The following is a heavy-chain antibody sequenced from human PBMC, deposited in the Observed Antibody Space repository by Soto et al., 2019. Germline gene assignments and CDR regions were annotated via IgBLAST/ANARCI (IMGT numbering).Heavy chain of an antibody. CDR1: GGTFSSYC. V-gene: IGHV1-69*01. D-gene: IGHD1-7*01. CDR3: ARGGTTGYYFDY. CDR2: IIPIFGTA. J-gene: IGHJ4*02. Sequence: GASVNGSCNASGGTFSSYCISWVRQAPGQGLEWMGGIIPIFGTANYAQKFQGRVTITADESTRTAYMELSSLRSEDTAVYYCARGGTTGYYFDYWGQGTLVTVSS.